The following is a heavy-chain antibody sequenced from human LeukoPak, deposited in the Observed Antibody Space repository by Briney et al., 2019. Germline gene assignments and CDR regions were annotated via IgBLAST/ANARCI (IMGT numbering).Heavy chain of an antibody. Sequence: GGSLRLSCAASGFTFSSYAMSWVRQAPGKGLEWVPAISGSGGSTYYADSVKGRFTISRDNSKNTLYLQMNSLRAEDTAVYYCAKSGGTTVVTTDAFDIWGQGTMVTVSS. J-gene: IGHJ3*02. D-gene: IGHD4-23*01. CDR1: GFTFSSYA. V-gene: IGHV3-23*01. CDR3: AKSGGTTVVTTDAFDI. CDR2: ISGSGGST.